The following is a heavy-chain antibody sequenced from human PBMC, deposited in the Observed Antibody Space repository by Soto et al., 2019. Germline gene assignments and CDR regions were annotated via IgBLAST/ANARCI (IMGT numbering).Heavy chain of an antibody. D-gene: IGHD6-6*01. CDR1: GYTFTGYY. Sequence: QMQLVQSGAEARKPGASLKVSCKTSGYTFTGYYLNWVRQAPGRGLEWVGWINPKTGDTNNAQKFQGRVTMTTDTSISTGYMELSGLKSDDTAVYYCVTGDHLVRWGQGTRVTVSS. V-gene: IGHV1-2*02. CDR2: INPKTGDT. J-gene: IGHJ4*02. CDR3: VTGDHLVR.